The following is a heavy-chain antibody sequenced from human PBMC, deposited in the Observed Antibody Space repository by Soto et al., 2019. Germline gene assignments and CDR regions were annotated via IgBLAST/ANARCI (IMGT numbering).Heavy chain of an antibody. CDR1: GCTFSSYW. D-gene: IGHD3-16*02. V-gene: IGHV3-7*01. Sequence: EVQLVESGGGLVQPGGSLRLSCAASGCTFSSYWMSWVRQAPGKGLEWVANIKQDGSEKYYVDSVKGRFTISRDNAKNSLYLQMNSLRAEDTAVYYCARDSYDYIWGSYRQTAFDIWGQGTMVTVSS. CDR2: IKQDGSEK. J-gene: IGHJ3*02. CDR3: ARDSYDYIWGSYRQTAFDI.